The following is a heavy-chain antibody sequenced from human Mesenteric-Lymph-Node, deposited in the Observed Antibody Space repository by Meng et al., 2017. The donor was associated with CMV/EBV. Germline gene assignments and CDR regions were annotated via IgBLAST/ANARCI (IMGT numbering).Heavy chain of an antibody. CDR2: IYYSGNT. D-gene: IGHD3-16*02. V-gene: IGHV4-39*07. CDR1: GDSISSRSHY. J-gene: IGHJ4*02. CDR3: ARELYRYYFDL. Sequence: SETLSLTCTCSGDSISSRSHYWGWIRQPPGKGLEWIGSIYYSGNTYYNPSLKSRVTMSVDTSKNQFSLKWNSVTAADTAVYYCARELYRYYFDLWGQGTLVTVSS.